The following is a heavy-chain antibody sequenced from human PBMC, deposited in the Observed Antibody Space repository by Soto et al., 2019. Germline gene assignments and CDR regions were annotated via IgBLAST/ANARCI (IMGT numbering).Heavy chain of an antibody. CDR2: IYYSGST. CDR3: ARVWYYDFWSGPNWFDP. V-gene: IGHV4-31*03. D-gene: IGHD3-3*01. CDR1: GGSIISGGYY. J-gene: IGHJ5*02. Sequence: SETLSLTSPVSGGSIISGGYYWSWIRQHPGKGLEWIGYIYYSGSTYYNPSLKSRVTISVDTSKNQFSLKLSSVTAADTAVYYCARVWYYDFWSGPNWFDPWGQGTLVTVSS.